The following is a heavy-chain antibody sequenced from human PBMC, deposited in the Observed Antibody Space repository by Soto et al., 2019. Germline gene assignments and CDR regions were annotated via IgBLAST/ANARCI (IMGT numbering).Heavy chain of an antibody. CDR1: GGTFSSYA. D-gene: IGHD4-4*01. CDR2: IIPFIGTA. V-gene: IGHV1-69*18. CDR3: ARVVMTTVPASSYYGMDV. Sequence: QVQLVQSGAEVKKPGSSVTVSCKASGGTFSSYAISWVRQAPGQGLEWMGRIIPFIGTANYAQKFQGRVTITADESTSTAYMELTSRRSEDTAVYYCARVVMTTVPASSYYGMDVWGQGTTVTVSS. J-gene: IGHJ6*02.